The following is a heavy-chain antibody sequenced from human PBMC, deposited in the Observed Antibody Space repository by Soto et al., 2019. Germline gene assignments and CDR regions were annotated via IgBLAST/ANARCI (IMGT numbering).Heavy chain of an antibody. CDR1: GYTFTSYG. CDR2: ISAYNGNT. CDR3: ARGLYYDFWSGYYNYYYYGMDV. V-gene: IGHV1-18*01. D-gene: IGHD3-3*01. Sequence: ASVKVSCKASGYTFTSYGISWVRQAPGQGLEWMGWISAYNGNTNYAQKLQGRVTMTTDTSTSTAYMELRSLRSDDTAVYYCARGLYYDFWSGYYNYYYYGMDVWGQGTTVTVSS. J-gene: IGHJ6*02.